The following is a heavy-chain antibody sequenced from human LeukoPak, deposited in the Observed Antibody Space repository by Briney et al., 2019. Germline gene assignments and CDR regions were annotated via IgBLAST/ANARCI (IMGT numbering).Heavy chain of an antibody. CDR3: AREDITMVRGVKSRYMDV. CDR2: IYYSGST. CDR1: GGSISSYY. Sequence: SETLSLTCTVSGGSISSYYWSWIRQPPGKGLEWIGYIYYSGSTNYNPSLKSRVTISVDTSKNQFSLKLSSVTAADTAVYYCAREDITMVRGVKSRYMDVWGKGTTVTVSS. D-gene: IGHD3-10*01. V-gene: IGHV4-59*12. J-gene: IGHJ6*03.